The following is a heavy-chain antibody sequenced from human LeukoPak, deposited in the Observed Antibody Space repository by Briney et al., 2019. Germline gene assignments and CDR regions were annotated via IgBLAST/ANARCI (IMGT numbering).Heavy chain of an antibody. Sequence: GGSLRLSGAASGFTFSSYEMNWVRQAPGKGLEWVSYISSSGITIYYADSVKGRFTISRDNAKNSLYLQMHSLRAQDTAVYYCARDRKVPAAMYNYGMDVWGKGTTVTVSS. V-gene: IGHV3-48*03. CDR1: GFTFSSYE. D-gene: IGHD2-2*01. J-gene: IGHJ6*04. CDR2: ISSSGITI. CDR3: ARDRKVPAAMYNYGMDV.